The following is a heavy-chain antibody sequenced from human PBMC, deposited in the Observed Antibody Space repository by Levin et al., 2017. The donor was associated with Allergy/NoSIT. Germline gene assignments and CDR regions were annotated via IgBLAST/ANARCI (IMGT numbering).Heavy chain of an antibody. D-gene: IGHD6-13*01. J-gene: IGHJ4*02. CDR1: GFTFSSHW. CDR2: LNSDGSST. Sequence: GGSLRLSCAASGFTFSSHWMHWVRQAPGKGLVWVSRLNSDGSSTSYADSVKGRFTISRDNAKNTLYLQMNSLRAEDTAVYYCARGGEGSIATAGRSVDCWGQGTLVTVSS. V-gene: IGHV3-74*01. CDR3: ARGGEGSIATAGRSVDC.